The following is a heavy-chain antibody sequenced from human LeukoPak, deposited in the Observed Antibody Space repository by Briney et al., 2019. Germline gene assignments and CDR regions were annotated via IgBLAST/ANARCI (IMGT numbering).Heavy chain of an antibody. CDR2: INPNSGGT. J-gene: IGHJ5*02. CDR3: VRERTSAFSWFDP. Sequence: ASVKVSCKASGYTFTGYYMHWVRRAPGQGLEWMGWINPNSGGTNYAQKFQGRVSMTRDTSISTVYMELSRLGSDDTAVYYCVRERTSAFSWFDPWGQGTLVTVSS. D-gene: IGHD3/OR15-3a*01. CDR1: GYTFTGYY. V-gene: IGHV1-2*02.